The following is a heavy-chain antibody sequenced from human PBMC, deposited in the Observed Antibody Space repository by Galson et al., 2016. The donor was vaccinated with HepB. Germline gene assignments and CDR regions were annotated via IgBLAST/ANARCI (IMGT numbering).Heavy chain of an antibody. Sequence: PALVKPTQTLTLTCTFSGFSLNNRAVGVGWVRQPPGKALEWLALIYGADDIRYSPSLKRRLTITKDTSKNQVVLAMTNVDPVDTATYFCAHEVFGVLMKAYYFDYWGQGILVSVSS. D-gene: IGHD3-3*01. V-gene: IGHV2-5*02. CDR3: AHEVFGVLMKAYYFDY. CDR2: IYGADDI. J-gene: IGHJ4*02. CDR1: GFSLNNRAVG.